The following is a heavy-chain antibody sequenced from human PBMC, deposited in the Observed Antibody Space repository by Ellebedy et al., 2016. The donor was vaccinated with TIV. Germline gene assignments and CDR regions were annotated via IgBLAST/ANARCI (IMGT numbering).Heavy chain of an antibody. V-gene: IGHV3-30*03. J-gene: IGHJ4*02. Sequence: GESLKISCAASGFTFSSYGIHWVRQAPGKGLEWVAFISYDGSDKNYAGSVRGRFTISRDNSKKTLYLQMNSLRAEDTAVYYCARAGSSGWYGFYGYWGQGTLVTVSS. CDR2: ISYDGSDK. CDR3: ARAGSSGWYGFYGY. D-gene: IGHD6-19*01. CDR1: GFTFSSYG.